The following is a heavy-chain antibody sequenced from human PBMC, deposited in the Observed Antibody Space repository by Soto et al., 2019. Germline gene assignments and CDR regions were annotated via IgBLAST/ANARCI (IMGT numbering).Heavy chain of an antibody. V-gene: IGHV1-18*04. Sequence: ASVKVSSKASGYTFSNYGINWVRQAPGQGLEWMGWISPYNGNTKYAQKLQGRVTMTTDTSTSTAYMELRSLRSDDTAVYYCARDLSDSGGFDPWGQGTLVTVSS. CDR3: ARDLSDSGGFDP. CDR2: ISPYNGNT. D-gene: IGHD3-10*01. CDR1: GYTFSNYG. J-gene: IGHJ5*02.